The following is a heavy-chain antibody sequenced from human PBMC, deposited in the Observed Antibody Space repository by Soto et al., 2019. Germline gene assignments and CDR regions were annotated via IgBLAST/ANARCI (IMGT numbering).Heavy chain of an antibody. V-gene: IGHV3-73*01. Sequence: GSLVLACAASGFTFSGSTMHWVRQASGKGLEWVGRVSTKAHNFPTTYAASVKGRFTISRDDSKNVAYLEMDSLTTEDTAVYYCTTDLAGLYGMDVWGQGTKVTVYS. CDR2: VSTKAHNFPT. J-gene: IGHJ6*02. CDR1: GFTFSGST. CDR3: TTDLAGLYGMDV.